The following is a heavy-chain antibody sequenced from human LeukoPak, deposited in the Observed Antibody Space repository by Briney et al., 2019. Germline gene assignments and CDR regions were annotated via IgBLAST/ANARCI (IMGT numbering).Heavy chain of an antibody. J-gene: IGHJ4*02. Sequence: ASVKVSCKASGYTFTSYYMHWVRQAPGQGLEWMGWINPNSGGTNYAQKFQGRVTMTRDTSISTAYMELSRLRSDDTAVYYCAREGPPDSSGWYADYWGQGTLVTVSS. CDR2: INPNSGGT. CDR3: AREGPPDSSGWYADY. V-gene: IGHV1-2*02. CDR1: GYTFTSYY. D-gene: IGHD6-19*01.